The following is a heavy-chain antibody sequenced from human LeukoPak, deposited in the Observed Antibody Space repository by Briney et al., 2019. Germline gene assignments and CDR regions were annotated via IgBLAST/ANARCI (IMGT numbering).Heavy chain of an antibody. CDR3: ATSRSFDY. D-gene: IGHD6-6*01. J-gene: IGHJ4*02. V-gene: IGHV3-74*01. CDR1: GFSFSSYW. Sequence: PGGSLRLSCAASGFSFSSYWMDWVRQAPGKGLVWVSGIKSDGSGTNYADSVKGRFTISRDNAKNTLYLQMNSLRAEDTAVYYCATSRSFDYWGQGILVTVSS. CDR2: IKSDGSGT.